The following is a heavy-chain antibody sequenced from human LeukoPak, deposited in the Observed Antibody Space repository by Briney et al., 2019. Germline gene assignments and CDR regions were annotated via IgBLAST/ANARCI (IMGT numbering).Heavy chain of an antibody. CDR2: IRYDGSNK. V-gene: IGHV3-30*02. Sequence: PGGSLRLSCAASGFTFSSYGMHWVRQAPGKGLEWVAFIRYDGSNKYYADSVKSRFTISRDNPKNTLYLQMNSLRAEDTAVYYCAKDHNNWNDTPGLSWACLAFDIWGQGTMVTVSS. CDR1: GFTFSSYG. CDR3: AKDHNNWNDTPGLSWACLAFDI. D-gene: IGHD1-20*01. J-gene: IGHJ3*02.